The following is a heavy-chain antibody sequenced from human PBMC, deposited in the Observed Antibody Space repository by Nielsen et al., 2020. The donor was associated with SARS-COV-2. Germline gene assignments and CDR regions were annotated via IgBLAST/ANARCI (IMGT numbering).Heavy chain of an antibody. D-gene: IGHD5-18*01. CDR2: IFHSGTT. CDR1: DYSISSGHY. V-gene: IGHV4-38-2*02. CDR3: VRDRGGYSFGFNLGIDY. Sequence: SETLSLTCTVSDYSISSGHYWGWIRQPPGKGLEWLGSIFHSGTTYYNPSLKSRVTISVDTSKNQFSLRLNSMTAADTAVYYCVRDRGGYSFGFNLGIDYWGQGTLVTVSS. J-gene: IGHJ4*02.